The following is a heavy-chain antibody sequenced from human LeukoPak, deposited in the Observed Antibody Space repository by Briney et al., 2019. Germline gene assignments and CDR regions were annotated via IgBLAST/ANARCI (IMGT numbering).Heavy chain of an antibody. CDR1: GFTFGDYA. CDR3: TSGLYYDSWSDLFDY. V-gene: IGHV3-49*04. CDR2: IRRKANGGTT. Sequence: PGRSLRLSCTASGFTFGDYAMSWVRQAPGKGPEWVGFIRRKANGGTTEYAASVKGRFTISRDDSKSIAYLQMNSLKTEDTAVYYCTSGLYYDSWSDLFDYWGQGTLVPVSS. J-gene: IGHJ4*02. D-gene: IGHD3-3*01.